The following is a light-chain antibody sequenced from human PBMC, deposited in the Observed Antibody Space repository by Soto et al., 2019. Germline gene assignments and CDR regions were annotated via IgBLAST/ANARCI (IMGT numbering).Light chain of an antibody. J-gene: IGKJ4*01. Sequence: DIQMTQSPSTLSASVGDRVTITCRASQNINSWLAWYQQKPGKDPKLLIYKASNLDSGVPSRFSGSGSGTDFTLTVCSLQPDDFATYHCQQYESFFPLTFGGGTKVEIK. CDR1: QNINSW. CDR2: KAS. CDR3: QQYESFFPLT. V-gene: IGKV1-5*03.